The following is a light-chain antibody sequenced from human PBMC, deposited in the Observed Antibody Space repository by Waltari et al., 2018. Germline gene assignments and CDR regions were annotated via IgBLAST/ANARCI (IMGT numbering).Light chain of an antibody. CDR1: TSHIGSNT. CDR2: SNH. Sequence: QSVLTQPPSASGTPGQRVTISCSGSTSHIGSNTVNWYQQVPGAAPKLLIYSNHQRPSGVPARFSGSKSATSASLAISGLQSEDESYFYCATWDDSLNGWVFGGGTKVTVL. CDR3: ATWDDSLNGWV. J-gene: IGLJ3*02. V-gene: IGLV1-44*01.